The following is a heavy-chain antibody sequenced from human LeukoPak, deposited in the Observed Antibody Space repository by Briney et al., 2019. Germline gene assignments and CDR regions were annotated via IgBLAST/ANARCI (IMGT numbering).Heavy chain of an antibody. CDR2: IKQDGSEK. D-gene: IGHD6-13*01. CDR1: GFTFSSFW. Sequence: PGGSLRLSCAASGFTFSSFWMSWVRKAPGKGLEWVANIKQDGSEKYYVDSVKGRFTISRDNARKSLYLQLNNVRAEDTAVYYCAREGRLAGADYWGQGTLVTVSS. J-gene: IGHJ4*02. CDR3: AREGRLAGADY. V-gene: IGHV3-7*01.